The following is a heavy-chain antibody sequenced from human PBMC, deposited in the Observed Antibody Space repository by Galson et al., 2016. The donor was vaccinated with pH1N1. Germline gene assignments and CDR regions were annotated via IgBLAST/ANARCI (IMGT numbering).Heavy chain of an antibody. J-gene: IGHJ3*02. CDR3: ARQNDYGDYRGDALDI. V-gene: IGHV5-51*01. CDR1: GYKFASSW. Sequence: QSGAEVKKPGESLKISCKGSGYKFASSWIVWVRQMPGKGLEWMGIIWLGGSLIRYKPSFQGQVTISADKSINIVYLEWSSLNASASATYYCARQNDYGDYRGDALDIWGQGTLVTVSS. D-gene: IGHD4-17*01. CDR2: IWLGGSLI.